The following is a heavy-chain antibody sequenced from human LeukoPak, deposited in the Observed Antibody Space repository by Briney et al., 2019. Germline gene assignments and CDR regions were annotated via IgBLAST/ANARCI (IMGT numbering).Heavy chain of an antibody. CDR3: ATPDNSGYYYLY. D-gene: IGHD3-22*01. CDR1: GGSISSYY. CDR2: IYYSGST. V-gene: IGHV4-59*08. Sequence: SETLSLTCTVSGGSISSYYWSWIQQPPGKGLEWIGYIYYSGSTNYNPSLKSRVTISVDTSKNQFSLKLSSVTAADTAVYYCATPDNSGYYYLYWGQGTLVTVSS. J-gene: IGHJ4*02.